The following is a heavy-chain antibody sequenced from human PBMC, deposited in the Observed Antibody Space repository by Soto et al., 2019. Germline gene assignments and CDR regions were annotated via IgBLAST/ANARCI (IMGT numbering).Heavy chain of an antibody. J-gene: IGHJ3*02. D-gene: IGHD2-21*02. V-gene: IGHV1-8*01. Sequence: QVQLVQSGAEVKKPGASVKVSCKASGYTFTTFDINWVRQAPGQGLEWMGWMSPNGGKTGYAPNLQGRVTMTRNTSISIAYMELSSLRSEDTAVYYCASRNRVVTSIHAFDIWGQGTLVTVSS. CDR2: MSPNGGKT. CDR3: ASRNRVVTSIHAFDI. CDR1: GYTFTTFD.